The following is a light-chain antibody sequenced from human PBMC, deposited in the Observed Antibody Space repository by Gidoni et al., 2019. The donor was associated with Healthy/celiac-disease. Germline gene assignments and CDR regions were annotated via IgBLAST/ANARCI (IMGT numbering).Light chain of an antibody. CDR2: AAS. J-gene: IGKJ4*01. V-gene: IGKV1-39*01. Sequence: DIQMTQSPSSLSASVGDRVTITCRASQSISSYLNWYQQKPGKAPKLLIYAASRLQSGVPSRFRGSGSGTDFTLPISSLQPDDFATYYCQQSYSTPLTFXGXTKVEIK. CDR3: QQSYSTPLT. CDR1: QSISSY.